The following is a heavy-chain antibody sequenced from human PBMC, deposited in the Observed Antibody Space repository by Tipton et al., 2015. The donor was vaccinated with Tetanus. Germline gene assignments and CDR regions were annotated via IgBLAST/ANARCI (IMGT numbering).Heavy chain of an antibody. V-gene: IGHV4-59*01. D-gene: IGHD3-16*01. J-gene: IGHJ5*02. CDR1: GGSISSYY. CDR3: ARDQGGGRVARLNWFGP. CDR2: IYYSGST. Sequence: TLSLTCTVSGGSISSYYWSWIRQPPGKGLEWIGYIYYSGSTNCNPSLKSRVTISVDTSKNQFSLKLSSVTAADTGVYYCARDQGGGRVARLNWFGPWGQGALVTVSS.